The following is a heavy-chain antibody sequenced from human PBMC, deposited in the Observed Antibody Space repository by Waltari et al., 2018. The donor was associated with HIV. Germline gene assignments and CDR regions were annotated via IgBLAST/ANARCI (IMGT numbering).Heavy chain of an antibody. V-gene: IGHV5-51*01. Sequence: VQLVQSGTEVKKPGESMTIYCKASGYRVTTYWLAWVRQRPGKGLEWMGIVYPGDSETRYSPSFEGQVTISVDKSIATAYLQWSSLKASDSAVYYCARPGLAYCGGDCYYHFWGQGTLVSVSS. J-gene: IGHJ4*02. CDR3: ARPGLAYCGGDCYYHF. CDR1: GYRVTTYW. D-gene: IGHD2-21*02. CDR2: VYPGDSET.